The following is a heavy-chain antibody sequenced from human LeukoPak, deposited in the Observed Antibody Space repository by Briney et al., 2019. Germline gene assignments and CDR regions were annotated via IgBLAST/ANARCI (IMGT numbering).Heavy chain of an antibody. J-gene: IGHJ4*02. V-gene: IGHV3-30*04. CDR3: AKDLEPYYYDSIGY. CDR1: GFTSSSYA. Sequence: PGGSLRLSCAASGFTSSSYAMHWVRQAPGKGLEWVAVISYDGSNKYHADSVKGRFTISRDNSKNTLYLQMNSLRAEDTAVYYCAKDLEPYYYDSIGYWGQGTLVTVSS. CDR2: ISYDGSNK. D-gene: IGHD3-22*01.